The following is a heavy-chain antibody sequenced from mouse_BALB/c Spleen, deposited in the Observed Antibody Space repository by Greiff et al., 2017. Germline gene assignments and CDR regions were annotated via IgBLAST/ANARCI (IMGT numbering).Heavy chain of an antibody. J-gene: IGHJ4*01. CDR2: IRSKSNNYAT. CDR3: VRDNAGAMDY. V-gene: IGHV10-3*03. CDR1: GFTFNTYA. Sequence: EVQLVESGGGLVQPKGSLKLSCAASGFTFNTYAMHWVCQAPGKGLEWVARIRSKSNNYATYYADSVKDRFTISRDDSQSMLYLQMNNLKTEDTAMYYCVRDNAGAMDYWGQGTSVTVSS.